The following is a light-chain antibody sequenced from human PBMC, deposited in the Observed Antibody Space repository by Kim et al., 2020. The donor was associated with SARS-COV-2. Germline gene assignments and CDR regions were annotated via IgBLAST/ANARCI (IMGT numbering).Light chain of an antibody. CDR3: QQYYSTPWT. J-gene: IGKJ1*01. CDR1: QSVLYSSNNKNY. V-gene: IGKV4-1*01. Sequence: DIVMTQSPDSLAVSLGERATINCKSSQSVLYSSNNKNYLAWYQQKPGQPPKLLIYWASTRESGVPDRFSGSGSGTDFTLTISSLQAEDVAVYYCQQYYSTPWTFGQGTKGGYQT. CDR2: WAS.